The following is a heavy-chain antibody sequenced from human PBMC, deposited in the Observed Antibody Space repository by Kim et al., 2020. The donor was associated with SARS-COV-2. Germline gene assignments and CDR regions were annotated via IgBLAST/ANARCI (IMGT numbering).Heavy chain of an antibody. CDR2: IYYSGST. D-gene: IGHD3-22*01. CDR1: GGSISSGGYY. V-gene: IGHV4-31*03. J-gene: IGHJ4*02. CDR3: ARDNYAGVEDYYDSSGYRSPLYYFDY. Sequence: SETLSLTCTVSGGSISSGGYYWSWIRQHPGKGLEWIGYIYYSGSTYYNPSLKSRVTISVDTSKNQFSLKLSSVTAADTAVYYCARDNYAGVEDYYDSSGYRSPLYYFDYWGQGTLVTVSS.